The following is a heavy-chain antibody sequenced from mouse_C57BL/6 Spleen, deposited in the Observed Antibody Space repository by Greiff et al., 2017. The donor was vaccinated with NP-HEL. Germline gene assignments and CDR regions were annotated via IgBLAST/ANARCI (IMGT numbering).Heavy chain of an antibody. CDR1: GFTFSDYG. D-gene: IGHD2-3*01. CDR2: ISSGSSTI. CDR3: AREDGYYLAWFAY. Sequence: EVQRVESGGGLVKPGGSLKLSCAASGFTFSDYGMHWVRQAPEKGLEWVAYISSGSSTIYYADTVKGRFTISRDNAKNTLFLQMTSLRSEDTAMYYCAREDGYYLAWFAYWGQGTLVTVSA. V-gene: IGHV5-17*01. J-gene: IGHJ3*01.